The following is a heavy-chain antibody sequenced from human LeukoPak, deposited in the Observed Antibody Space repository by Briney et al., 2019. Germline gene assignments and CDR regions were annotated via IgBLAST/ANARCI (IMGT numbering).Heavy chain of an antibody. D-gene: IGHD3-3*01. J-gene: IGHJ5*02. CDR3: ALPGGYDFWSGYYTYNWFDP. Sequence: ASVKVSCKASGCTFTSYGISWVRQAPGQRLEWMGWISAYNGNTNYAQKLQGRVTMTTDTSTSTAYMELRSLRSDDTAVYYCALPGGYDFWSGYYTYNWFDPWGQGTLVTVSS. CDR2: ISAYNGNT. CDR1: GCTFTSYG. V-gene: IGHV1-18*01.